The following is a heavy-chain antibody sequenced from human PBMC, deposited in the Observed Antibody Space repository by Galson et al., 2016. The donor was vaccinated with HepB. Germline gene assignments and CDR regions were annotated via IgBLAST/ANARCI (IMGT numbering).Heavy chain of an antibody. V-gene: IGHV1-18*01. CDR2: ITTVTGNT. J-gene: IGHJ6*02. Sequence: SVKVSCKASGYTFTTYGISWVRQAPGQGLEWMGWITTVTGNTNYAQKFQGRVTMTTDTSTNTAYLELRSLRSDDTAVYYCARARDSYFYSMDVWGQGTTVNVSS. CDR1: GYTFTTYG. CDR3: ARARDSYFYSMDV.